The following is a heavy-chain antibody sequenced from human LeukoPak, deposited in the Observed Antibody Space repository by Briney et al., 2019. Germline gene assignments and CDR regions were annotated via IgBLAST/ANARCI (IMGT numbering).Heavy chain of an antibody. D-gene: IGHD6-13*01. CDR3: ARVGGRSSWDHYGMDV. J-gene: IGHJ6*02. V-gene: IGHV4-39*07. CDR1: GGSISSSSYY. CDR2: IYYSGNT. Sequence: SETLSLTCTVSGGSISSSSYYWGWIRQPPGKGLEWIGSIYYSGNTYYNPSLKSRVTISVDTSKNQFSLKLSSVTAADTAVYYCARVGGRSSWDHYGMDVWGQGTTVTVSS.